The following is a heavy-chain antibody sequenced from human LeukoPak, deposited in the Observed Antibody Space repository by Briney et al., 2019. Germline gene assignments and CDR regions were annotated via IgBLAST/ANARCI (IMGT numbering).Heavy chain of an antibody. Sequence: SETLSLTCTVSGGSISSYYWSWIRQPPGKGLEWIGYIYYSGSTNYNPSLKSRVTISVDTSKNQFSLKLSSVAAADTAVYYCARGGDRYAFDIWGQGTMVTVSS. CDR1: GGSISSYY. V-gene: IGHV4-59*01. CDR2: IYYSGST. CDR3: ARGGDRYAFDI. D-gene: IGHD3-10*01. J-gene: IGHJ3*02.